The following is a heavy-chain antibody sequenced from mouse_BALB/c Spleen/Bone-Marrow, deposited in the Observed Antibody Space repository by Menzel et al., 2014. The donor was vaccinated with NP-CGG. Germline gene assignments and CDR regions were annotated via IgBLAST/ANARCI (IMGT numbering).Heavy chain of an antibody. D-gene: IGHD1-1*01. Sequence: EVHLVESGAELVKPGASVKLSCTASGFNIKDTYMHWVKQRPEQGLEWIGRIDPANGNTKYDPKFQGKATITADTSSSTAYLQLSSLTSEDTAVYYCAPYCYGSSLFAYWGQGTLVTASA. CDR2: IDPANGNT. CDR1: GFNIKDTY. V-gene: IGHV14-3*02. J-gene: IGHJ3*01. CDR3: APYCYGSSLFAY.